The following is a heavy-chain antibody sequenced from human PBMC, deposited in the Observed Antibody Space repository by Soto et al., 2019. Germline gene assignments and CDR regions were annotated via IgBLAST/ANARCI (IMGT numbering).Heavy chain of an antibody. CDR1: GDTFTTNS. CDR3: ARGLLYATTYFEY. Sequence: QVQLVQSGAEVKKPGSSVKVSCKASGDTFTTNSLNWVRQAPGQGLEWMGGIIPVVGTTKYAQKYQDRVTITGDKSTNTAYIELSSLRSDDTAVYYCARGLLYATTYFEYWGQGTPVTVSS. D-gene: IGHD2-8*01. V-gene: IGHV1-69*06. CDR2: IIPVVGTT. J-gene: IGHJ4*02.